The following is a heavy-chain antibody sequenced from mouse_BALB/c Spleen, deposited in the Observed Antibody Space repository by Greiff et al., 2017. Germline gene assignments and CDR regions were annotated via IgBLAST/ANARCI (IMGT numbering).Heavy chain of an antibody. CDR1: GFTFSSYT. Sequence: EVKLVESGGGLVQPGGSLKLSCAASGFTFSSYTMSWVRQTPEKRLEWVAYISNGGGSTYYPDTVKGRFTISRDNAKNTLYLQMSSLKSEDTAMYYCARQDIYAMDYWGQGTSVTVSS. CDR2: ISNGGGST. CDR3: ARQDIYAMDY. J-gene: IGHJ4*01. V-gene: IGHV5-12-2*01.